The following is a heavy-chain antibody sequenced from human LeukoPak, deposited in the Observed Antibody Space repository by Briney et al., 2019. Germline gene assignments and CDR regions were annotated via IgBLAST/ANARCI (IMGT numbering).Heavy chain of an antibody. D-gene: IGHD2-2*01. V-gene: IGHV3-7*01. CDR2: IKQDGSAK. CDR1: GFTFSDFW. CDR3: ARWRGSTSERSDY. J-gene: IGHJ4*02. Sequence: GGSLRLSCTASGFTFSDFWMTWVRQAPGKGLEWVANIKQDGSAKFYVDSVKGRFTISRDNAKNSLYLQMDSLRVEDTATYYCARWRGSTSERSDYWGQGTLVTVSS.